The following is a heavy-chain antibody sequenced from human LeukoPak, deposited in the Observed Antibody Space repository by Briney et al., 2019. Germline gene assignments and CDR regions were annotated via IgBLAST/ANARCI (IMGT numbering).Heavy chain of an antibody. J-gene: IGHJ4*02. D-gene: IGHD3-10*01. CDR1: GFTFSSDW. CDR3: ARGITVIRGVFSLDY. Sequence: PGGSLRLSCAASGFTFSSDWMTWVRQAPGRGLEWVANIKQDGSEKYYVDSVKGRFTISRDSAENSLYLQMNSLRAEDTAVYYCARGITVIRGVFSLDYWGQGTLVTVSS. CDR2: IKQDGSEK. V-gene: IGHV3-7*04.